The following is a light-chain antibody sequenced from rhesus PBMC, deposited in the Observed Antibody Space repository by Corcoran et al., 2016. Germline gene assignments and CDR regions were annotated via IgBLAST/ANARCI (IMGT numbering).Light chain of an antibody. Sequence: DIQMTQSPSSLSASVGDTVTITCRASQGISSYLAWYQQKQGKAPKVLISKASTLQSGVPSRFSGSGCGTDFTLTISSLQPEDFATYYCQQYNNDPPWTFGQGTKVEIK. CDR2: KAS. CDR1: QGISSY. J-gene: IGKJ1*01. V-gene: IGKV1-25*01. CDR3: QQYNNDPPWT.